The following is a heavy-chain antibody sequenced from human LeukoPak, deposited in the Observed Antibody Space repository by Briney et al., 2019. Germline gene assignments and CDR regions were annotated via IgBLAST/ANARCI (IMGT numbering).Heavy chain of an antibody. CDR2: VNPNSGGT. J-gene: IGHJ4*02. Sequence: ASVKVSCKASGYTFTDYYVHWVRQAPGQGLEWMGWVNPNSGGTNYAQKFQGRVTMTRDTSVSTSYMELSSLRSDDTAVYYCAREVVYCSITTCPPYGYWGQGTLVTVSS. V-gene: IGHV1-2*02. D-gene: IGHD2-2*01. CDR3: AREVVYCSITTCPPYGY. CDR1: GYTFTDYY.